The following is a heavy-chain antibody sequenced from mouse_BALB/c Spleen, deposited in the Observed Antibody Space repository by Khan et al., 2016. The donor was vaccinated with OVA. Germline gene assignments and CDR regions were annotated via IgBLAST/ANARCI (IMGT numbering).Heavy chain of an antibody. J-gene: IGHJ2*01. CDR3: ARTARIKY. CDR1: GYSITSGYG. Sequence: VQLQQSGPGLVKPSQSLSLTCTVTGYSITSGYGWNWIRQFPGNKLEWMGYISYSGSTNYNPFLKSRISITRDPSKNQFFLQLNSVTTEDTATYYCARTARIKYWGQGTTLTVSS. V-gene: IGHV3-2*02. CDR2: ISYSGST. D-gene: IGHD1-2*01.